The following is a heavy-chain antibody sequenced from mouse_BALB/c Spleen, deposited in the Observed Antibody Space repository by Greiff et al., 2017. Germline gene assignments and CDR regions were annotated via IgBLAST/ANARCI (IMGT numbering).Heavy chain of an antibody. D-gene: IGHD1-2*01. CDR2: ISSGGST. CDR3: ARGGYGYDFDD. CDR1: GFTFSSYA. J-gene: IGHJ2*01. Sequence: EVKLVESGGGLVKPGGSLKLSCAASGFTFSSYAMSWVRQTPEKRLEWVASISSGGSTYYPDSVKGRFTISTDNARNILYLQMSSLRSEDTAMYYCARGGYGYDFDDWGQGTTLTVSS. V-gene: IGHV5-6-5*01.